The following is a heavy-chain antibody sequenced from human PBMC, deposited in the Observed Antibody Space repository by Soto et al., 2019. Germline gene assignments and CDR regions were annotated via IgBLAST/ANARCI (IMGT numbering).Heavy chain of an antibody. Sequence: EVHLLESGGGLVQPGGSLRLSCAASGITFSNYAMSWVRQAPGKGLEWVSDISDTGGSTYYADSVKGRFTISRDNSKNTLYLQMNSLRAEDTAVYYCAKGLAGYYFSERDYWGQGTLVTVSS. J-gene: IGHJ4*02. CDR2: ISDTGGST. CDR1: GITFSNYA. V-gene: IGHV3-23*01. CDR3: AKGLAGYYFSERDY. D-gene: IGHD3-9*01.